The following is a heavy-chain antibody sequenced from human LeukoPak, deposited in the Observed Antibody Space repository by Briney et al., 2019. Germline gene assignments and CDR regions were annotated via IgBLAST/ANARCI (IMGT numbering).Heavy chain of an antibody. CDR3: TRDLGVTTKDPFEY. CDR2: INRNNGKT. V-gene: IGHV1-18*01. D-gene: IGHD3-10*01. Sequence: GASVKVSCKISGDRATTYGINWVRQAPGQGLEWLGWINRNNGKTKYGQKFQGRVTMTRDTATSTYYMEMRSLRSDDTAIYYCTRDLGVTTKDPFEYWGQGTLVTVPS. CDR1: GDRATTYG. J-gene: IGHJ4*02.